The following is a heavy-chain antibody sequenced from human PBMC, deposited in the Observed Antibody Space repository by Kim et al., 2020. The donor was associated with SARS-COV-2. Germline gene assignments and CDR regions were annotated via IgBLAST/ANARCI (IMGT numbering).Heavy chain of an antibody. V-gene: IGHV1-69*13. CDR1: GGTFSSYA. CDR2: IIPIFGTA. Sequence: SVKVSCKASGGTFSSYAISWVRQAPGQGLEWMGGIIPIFGTANYAQKFQGRVTITADESTSTAYMELSSLRSEDTAVYYCARLNNQGLDHYYYYYMDVWGKGTTVTVSS. J-gene: IGHJ6*03. CDR3: ARLNNQGLDHYYYYYMDV. D-gene: IGHD4-17*01.